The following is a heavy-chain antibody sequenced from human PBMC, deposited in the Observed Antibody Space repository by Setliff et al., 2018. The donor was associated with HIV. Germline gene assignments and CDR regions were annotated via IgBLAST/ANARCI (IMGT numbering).Heavy chain of an antibody. CDR1: VFTFNNYG. D-gene: IGHD2-8*02. V-gene: IGHV3-30*02. CDR3: ARVSSTYWYSIFRNYYYHMDV. J-gene: IGHJ6*03. CDR2: IRYDGSQK. Sequence: GSLRLSCAASVFTFNNYGMNWVRQAPGKGLEWVAFIRYDGSQKYYVDSVKGRFTISRDNSKNTLYLQMNSLRVEDTAVYYCARVSSTYWYSIFRNYYYHMDVWGKGTTGTVS.